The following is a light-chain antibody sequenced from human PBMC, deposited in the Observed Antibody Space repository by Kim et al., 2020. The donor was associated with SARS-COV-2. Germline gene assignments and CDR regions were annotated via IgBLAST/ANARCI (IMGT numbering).Light chain of an antibody. J-gene: IGLJ2*01. CDR2: QDS. CDR3: QAWDSSTAV. V-gene: IGLV3-1*01. CDR1: KLGDKY. Sequence: VPPGQTASITCSGDKLGDKYACWYQQKPGQSPVLVIYQDSKRPSGIPERFSGSNSGNTATLTISGTQAMDEADYYCQAWDSSTAVFGGGTKLTVL.